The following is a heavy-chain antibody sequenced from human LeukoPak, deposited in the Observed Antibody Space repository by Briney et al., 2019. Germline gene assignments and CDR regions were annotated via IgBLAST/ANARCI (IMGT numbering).Heavy chain of an antibody. CDR1: GYSFASYW. Sequence: GSLKISCEGSGYSFASYWIGWVRQMPGKGLEWMGIIYPGDSDTRYSPSFQGQVTISADKSISTAYLQWSSLKASDTAMYYCARQYYGDNSGFDYRGQGTPVTVSS. V-gene: IGHV5-51*01. CDR2: IYPGDSDT. CDR3: ARQYYGDNSGFDY. J-gene: IGHJ4*02. D-gene: IGHD4-23*01.